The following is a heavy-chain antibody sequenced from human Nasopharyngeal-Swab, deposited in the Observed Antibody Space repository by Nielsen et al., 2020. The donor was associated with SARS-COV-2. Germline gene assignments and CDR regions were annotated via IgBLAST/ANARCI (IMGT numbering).Heavy chain of an antibody. CDR3: ARDTKGSSGWPYYYYYYMDV. J-gene: IGHJ6*03. V-gene: IGHV3-48*01. Sequence: WLRQPPGTGLEWVSYISSSSSTIYYADSVKGRFTISRDNAKNSLYLQMNSLRAEDTAVYYCARDTKGSSGWPYYYYYYMDVWGKGTTVTVSS. CDR2: ISSSSSTI. D-gene: IGHD6-19*01.